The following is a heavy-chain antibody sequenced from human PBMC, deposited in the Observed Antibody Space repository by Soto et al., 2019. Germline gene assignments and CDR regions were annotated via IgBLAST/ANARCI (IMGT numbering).Heavy chain of an antibody. CDR1: GFTFSRYA. CDR2: IYFDGSET. D-gene: IGHD2-2*01. J-gene: IGHJ3*01. Sequence: QVQLVESGGGVVQPGRSLRLSCAASGFTFSRYAMHWVRQAPGKGLEWVAIIYFDGSETYYVDSVKGRFTISRDNSRNMLYLQMNSLREEDTAVYYCARDQDTSPPRAFDLWGQGTMVIASS. V-gene: IGHV3-33*01. CDR3: ARDQDTSPPRAFDL.